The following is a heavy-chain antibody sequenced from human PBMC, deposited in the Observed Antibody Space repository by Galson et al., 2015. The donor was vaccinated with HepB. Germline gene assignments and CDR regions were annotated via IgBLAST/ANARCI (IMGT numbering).Heavy chain of an antibody. CDR2: VYPADSDT. CDR3: AGAYSGSYYNSVFDY. D-gene: IGHD1-26*01. CDR1: GYTFTRYW. V-gene: IGHV5-51*01. J-gene: IGHJ4*02. Sequence: QSGAEMKKPGESLKISCKASGYTFTRYWIGWVRQMPGKGLEWMGIVYPADSDTRYSPSFRGQVTISADKSITTAYLQWSSLKASDTAMYYCAGAYSGSYYNSVFDYWGQGTLVTVSS.